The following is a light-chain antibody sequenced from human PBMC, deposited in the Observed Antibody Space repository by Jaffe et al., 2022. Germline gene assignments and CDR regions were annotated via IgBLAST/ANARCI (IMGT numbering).Light chain of an antibody. CDR1: QSINNY. CDR3: QQRSNWPRT. J-gene: IGKJ1*01. CDR2: DAS. V-gene: IGKV3-11*01. Sequence: EIVLTQSPATLSLSPGERATLSCRASQSINNYLAWYQQKPGQVPRLLIYDASNRATGIPARFSGSGSGTDFTLTISSLEPEDFAVYFCQQRSNWPRTFGQGTKVEIK.